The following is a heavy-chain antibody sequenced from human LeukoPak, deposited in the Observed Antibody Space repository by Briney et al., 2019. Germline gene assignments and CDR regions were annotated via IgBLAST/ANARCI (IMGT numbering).Heavy chain of an antibody. CDR3: AREGVFGPYGQ. D-gene: IGHD3/OR15-3a*01. CDR2: IYSGGST. J-gene: IGHJ4*02. V-gene: IGHV3-53*01. Sequence: PGGSLRLSCAASGFTVSSSYLSWVRQAPGKGLEWVSIIYSGGSTYYADSVKGRFTISRDNSKNTLYLQMNSLRAEDTAVYYCAREGVFGPYGQWGQGTLVTVSS. CDR1: GFTVSSSY.